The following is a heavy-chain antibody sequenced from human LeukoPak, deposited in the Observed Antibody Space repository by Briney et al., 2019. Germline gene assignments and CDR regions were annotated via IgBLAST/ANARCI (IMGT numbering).Heavy chain of an antibody. D-gene: IGHD3-22*01. CDR1: GFTFDDYA. Sequence: GRSLRLSCAASGFTFDDYAMHWVRQAPGKGLEWVSGISWNSGSIGYADSVKGRFTISRDNAKNSLYLQMNSLRAEDTALYYCAKGVVSYDGSGAGYWGQGTLVTVSS. CDR2: ISWNSGSI. CDR3: AKGVVSYDGSGAGY. J-gene: IGHJ4*02. V-gene: IGHV3-9*01.